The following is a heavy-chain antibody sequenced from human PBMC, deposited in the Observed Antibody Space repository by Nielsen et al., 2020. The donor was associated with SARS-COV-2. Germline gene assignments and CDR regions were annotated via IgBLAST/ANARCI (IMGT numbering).Heavy chain of an antibody. CDR3: ARVAGTPPVSYSYFDL. V-gene: IGHV3-7*03. CDR2: IKENGSEK. CDR1: GFTFSSYW. Sequence: GGSLRLSCAASGFTFSSYWMSWVRQAPGKGLEWVANIKENGSEKYYVDSVKGRYTISKDSAKNSLYLQMNSLRAEDTAVYYCARVAGTPPVSYSYFDLWGRGTLVTVSS. J-gene: IGHJ2*01.